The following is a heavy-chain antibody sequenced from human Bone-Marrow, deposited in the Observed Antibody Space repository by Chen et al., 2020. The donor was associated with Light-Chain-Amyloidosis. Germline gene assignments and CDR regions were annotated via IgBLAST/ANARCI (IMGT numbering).Heavy chain of an antibody. J-gene: IGHJ4*02. CDR2: IKQNGTER. V-gene: IGHV3-7*03. CDR1: GLIFSRFW. D-gene: IGHD3-16*02. Sequence: EVQLLESGGGLVQPGESLTLSGVASGLIFSRFWMTGVRQRPGKGLEWVVNIKQNGTERYYVDSVKGRFTISRDNTKNSVYLQMNTLRAEDTAVYYCARANYWGSYRYNAQGFDYWGRGTLVTVSS. CDR3: ARANYWGSYRYNAQGFDY.